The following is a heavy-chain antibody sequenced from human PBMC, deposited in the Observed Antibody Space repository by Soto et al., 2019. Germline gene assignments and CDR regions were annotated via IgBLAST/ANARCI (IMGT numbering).Heavy chain of an antibody. CDR1: GFTFSSYA. CDR3: AKDRRDFWSGNYYYYYYMDV. V-gene: IGHV3-23*01. J-gene: IGHJ6*03. D-gene: IGHD3-3*01. CDR2: ISGSGGST. Sequence: EVQLLDSWGGLVQPGGSLRLSCAASGFTFSSYAMSWVRQAPGKGLYCVSAISGSGGSTYYADSVKGRFTISRDNSKNTLYVEMNTLRAEHTAVYYCAKDRRDFWSGNYYYYYYMDVWGKGTTVTLSS.